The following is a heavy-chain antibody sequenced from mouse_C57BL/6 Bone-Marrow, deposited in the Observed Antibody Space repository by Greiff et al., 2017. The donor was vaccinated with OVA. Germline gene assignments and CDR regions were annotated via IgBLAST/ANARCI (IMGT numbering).Heavy chain of an antibody. CDR2: ISYSGST. D-gene: IGHD1-1*01. CDR1: GYSFTSDY. Sequence: EVKLQESGPGLAKPSPTLSLTCSVTGYSFTSDYWNWIRKFPGNKLEYMGYISYSGSTSYNPSLNSRISITRDTSKNQYYLQLNSVTTEDTATYDCAKLAYYGSSYWDVDVWGTGTTVTVSS. J-gene: IGHJ1*03. V-gene: IGHV3-8*01. CDR3: AKLAYYGSSYWDVDV.